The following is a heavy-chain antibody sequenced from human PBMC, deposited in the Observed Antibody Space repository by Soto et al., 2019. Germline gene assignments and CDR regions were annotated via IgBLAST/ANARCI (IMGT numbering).Heavy chain of an antibody. J-gene: IGHJ4*02. Sequence: QVQLVESGGGVVQPGRSLRLSCAASGFTFSSYGMHWVRQAPGKGLEWVAVISYDGSNKYYADSVKGRFTISRDNSKNSLDLQMNSRRAEDTAVYYCAKETYVDIVATIPKYFDYWCQGTLVTVSA. CDR3: AKETYVDIVATIPKYFDY. CDR1: GFTFSSYG. CDR2: ISYDGSNK. D-gene: IGHD5-12*01. V-gene: IGHV3-30*18.